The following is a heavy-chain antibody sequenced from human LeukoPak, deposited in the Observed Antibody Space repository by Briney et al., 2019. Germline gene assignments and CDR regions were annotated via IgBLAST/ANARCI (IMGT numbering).Heavy chain of an antibody. D-gene: IGHD3-3*01. CDR3: AKDWAIFGVVTDLFDY. CDR1: GFTFSSYG. V-gene: IGHV3-33*06. J-gene: IGHJ4*02. CDR2: IWYDGSNK. Sequence: GGSLRLSCAASGFTFSSYGMHWVRQAPGKGLEWVAVIWYDGSNKYYADSVKGRFTISRDNSKNTLYLQMNSLRAEDTAVYYCAKDWAIFGVVTDLFDYWGQGTLVTVFS.